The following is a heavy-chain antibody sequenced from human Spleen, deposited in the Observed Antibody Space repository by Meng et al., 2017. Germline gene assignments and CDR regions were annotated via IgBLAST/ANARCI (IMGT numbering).Heavy chain of an antibody. J-gene: IGHJ3*02. Sequence: SETLSLTCSVSGGSISSYHWSWIRQPAGKGLEWIGRIHHSGNTNYNPSLKSRVTISVDTSKNQFSLKLSSVTAADTAVYYCASLYNYDSSGYIWGQGTVVTVSS. D-gene: IGHD3-22*01. CDR1: GGSISSYH. CDR3: ASLYNYDSSGYI. CDR2: IHHSGNT. V-gene: IGHV4-4*07.